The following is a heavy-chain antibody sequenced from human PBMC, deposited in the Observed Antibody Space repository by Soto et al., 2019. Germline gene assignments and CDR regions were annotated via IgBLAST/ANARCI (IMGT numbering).Heavy chain of an antibody. Sequence: QVQLVQSGAEVKKPEASVKVSCKASGYTFTSYEINWVRQATGQGLEWMGWMNPNSGDTGYAQKFQGRVTMTRNTSRSTAYMELSSLRSEDTAVYYCARGELRWFGELLRWGQGTLVTVSS. J-gene: IGHJ4*02. CDR2: MNPNSGDT. CDR1: GYTFTSYE. V-gene: IGHV1-8*01. D-gene: IGHD3-10*01. CDR3: ARGELRWFGELLR.